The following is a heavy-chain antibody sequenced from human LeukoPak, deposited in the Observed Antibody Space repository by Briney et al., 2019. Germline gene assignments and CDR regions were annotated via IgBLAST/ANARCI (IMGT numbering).Heavy chain of an antibody. J-gene: IGHJ5*02. V-gene: IGHV1-2*02. D-gene: IGHD4-17*01. CDR2: INPKSGDT. CDR1: GYTFTGYY. CDR3: ARGVQNDYGDPDWSDP. Sequence: ASVKVSCKASGYTFTGYYMHWVRQAPGQGLEWMGWINPKSGDTNYAQKFQGRVTMTRDTSISTAYMELSSLRSDDTAVYYCARGVQNDYGDPDWSDPWGQETLVTVSS.